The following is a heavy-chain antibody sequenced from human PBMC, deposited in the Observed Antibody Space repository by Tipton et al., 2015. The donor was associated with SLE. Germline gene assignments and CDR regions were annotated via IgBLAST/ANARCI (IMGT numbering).Heavy chain of an antibody. V-gene: IGHV3-7*01. CDR2: IKPDGSEE. J-gene: IGHJ3*02. CDR1: GFTFSNNW. CDR3: AREYQGSFYVNGAFDM. Sequence: GSLRLSCAVSGFTFSNNWMTWARQAPGKGLEWVAHIKPDGSEEFYVDSVRGRFIISRDNAKSSLYLQMNSLNAEDTAVYYCAREYQGSFYVNGAFDMWGQGTVVTVSS. D-gene: IGHD3-10*01.